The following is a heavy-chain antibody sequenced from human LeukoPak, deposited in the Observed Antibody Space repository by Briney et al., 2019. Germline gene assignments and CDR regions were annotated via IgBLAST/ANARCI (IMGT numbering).Heavy chain of an antibody. CDR1: GFMFSRYW. Sequence: GGSLRLSCTASGFMFSRYWMHWVRQAPGEGLVWLSVIYSGGSTYYAESLKGRFTISRDDSKSTLYLQMNSLRAEDTAVYYCARDQGEAYCGGDGYSAAFDIWGQGTIVTVSS. D-gene: IGHD2-21*02. CDR3: ARDQGEAYCGGDGYSAAFDI. CDR2: IYSGGST. J-gene: IGHJ3*02. V-gene: IGHV3-53*01.